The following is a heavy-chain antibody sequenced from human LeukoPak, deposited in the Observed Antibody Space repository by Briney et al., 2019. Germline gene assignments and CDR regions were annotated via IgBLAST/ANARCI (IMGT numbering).Heavy chain of an antibody. V-gene: IGHV3-20*04. CDR3: ARDRSYGAFDY. CDR1: GFTFDDYG. D-gene: IGHD1-26*01. CDR2: MSWNGGTT. Sequence: GGSLRLSCAGSGFTFDDYGMNWDRQAPGKGLEWVSGMSWNGGTTGYADSVKGRFTISRDNAKNSLYLHMNSLRAEDTALYSCARDRSYGAFDYWGQGTLVTVSS. J-gene: IGHJ4*02.